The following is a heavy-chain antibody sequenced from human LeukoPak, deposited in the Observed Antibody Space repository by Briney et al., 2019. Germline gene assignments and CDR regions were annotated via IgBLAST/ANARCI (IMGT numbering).Heavy chain of an antibody. D-gene: IGHD3-10*01. CDR2: ISGSGDST. V-gene: IGHV3-23*01. Sequence: PGGSLRLSCAAPGFTFSSYAMSWVRQAPGKGLEWVSAISGSGDSTYYADSVKGRFTISRDNSKNTLYLQMNSLRAEDTAVYYCAKGIGSGSYYLFDYWGQGTLVTVSS. CDR3: AKGIGSGSYYLFDY. CDR1: GFTFSSYA. J-gene: IGHJ4*02.